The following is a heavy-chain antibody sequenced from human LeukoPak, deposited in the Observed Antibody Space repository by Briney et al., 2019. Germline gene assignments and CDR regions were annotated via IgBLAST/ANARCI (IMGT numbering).Heavy chain of an antibody. CDR3: ARHAYYDSSGYSHFDY. CDR1: GYSFTSYW. D-gene: IGHD3-22*01. CDR2: IYPGGSDT. Sequence: GESLKTSCKGSGYSFTSYWIGWVRQMPGKGLEWMGIIYPGGSDTRYSPSFQGQVTISADKSISTAYLQWSSLKASDTAMYYCARHAYYDSSGYSHFDYWGQGTPVTVSS. J-gene: IGHJ4*02. V-gene: IGHV5-51*01.